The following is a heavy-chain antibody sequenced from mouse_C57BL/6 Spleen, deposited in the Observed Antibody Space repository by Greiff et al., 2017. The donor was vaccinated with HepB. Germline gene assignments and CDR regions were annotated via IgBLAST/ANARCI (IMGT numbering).Heavy chain of an antibody. Sequence: QVQLQQSGPELVKPGASVKISCKASGYSFTSYYIHWVKQRPGQGLEWIGWIYPGSGNTKYNEKFKGKATLTADTSSSTAYMQLSSLTSEDSAVYYCAREVYYDYGYFDYWGQGTTLTVSS. CDR3: AREVYYDYGYFDY. J-gene: IGHJ2*01. V-gene: IGHV1-66*01. CDR2: IYPGSGNT. CDR1: GYSFTSYY. D-gene: IGHD2-4*01.